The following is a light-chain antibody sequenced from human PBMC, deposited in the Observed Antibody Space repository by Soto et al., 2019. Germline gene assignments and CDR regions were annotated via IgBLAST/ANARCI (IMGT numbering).Light chain of an antibody. CDR2: DAS. Sequence: DIQMTQSPSTLSASVGDRVTITCRASQSISRWLAWYQHKPGKAPILLIYDASTLNTGVPSRFLGTGSGTEFSLTISSLQPDDFATYYCQQYYYYSFTFGPFGPGTKVDF. CDR3: QQYYYYSFTFGP. V-gene: IGKV1-5*01. J-gene: IGKJ3*01. CDR1: QSISRW.